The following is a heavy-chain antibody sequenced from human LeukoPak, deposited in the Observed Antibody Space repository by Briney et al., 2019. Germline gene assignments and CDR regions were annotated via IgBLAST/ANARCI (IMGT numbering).Heavy chain of an antibody. D-gene: IGHD3-22*01. CDR3: ARHRLFDTTGYYYDFDY. Sequence: SETLSLTCAVSGYPISNGYYWGWIRQPPGKGLEWIGSIYYSGNTYDNPSLKSRVTISLDTSKNQFSLRLSSVTASDTAVYYCARHRLFDTTGYYYDFDYWGQGTLVTVST. V-gene: IGHV4-38-2*01. CDR2: IYYSGNT. CDR1: GYPISNGYY. J-gene: IGHJ4*02.